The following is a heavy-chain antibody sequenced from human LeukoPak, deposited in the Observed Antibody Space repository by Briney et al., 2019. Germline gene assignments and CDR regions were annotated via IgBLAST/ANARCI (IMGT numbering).Heavy chain of an antibody. CDR3: ARGQLRRSITMVRGVIVYGGYFDY. D-gene: IGHD3-10*01. Sequence: ASVKVSCKASGYTFTSYDISWVRQATGQGLEWMGWMNPNSGNTGYAQKFQGRVTMTRNTSISTAYMELSSLRSEDTAVYYCARGQLRRSITMVRGVIVYGGYFDYWGQGTLVTVSS. J-gene: IGHJ4*02. CDR2: MNPNSGNT. CDR1: GYTFTSYD. V-gene: IGHV1-8*01.